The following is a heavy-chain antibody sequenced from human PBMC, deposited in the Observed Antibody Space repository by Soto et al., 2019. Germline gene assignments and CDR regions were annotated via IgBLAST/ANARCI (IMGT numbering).Heavy chain of an antibody. CDR3: ARDIVATIRSDYYYYGMDV. D-gene: IGHD5-12*01. CDR1: GGSISSGDYY. Sequence: QVQLQESGPGLVKPSQTLSLTCTVSGGSISSGDYYWSWIRQPPGKGLEWIGYIYYSGSTYYNPSLKSRVTISVDTSKNQFSLKLSSVTAADTAVYYCARDIVATIRSDYYYYGMDVWGQGTTVTVSS. J-gene: IGHJ6*02. V-gene: IGHV4-30-4*01. CDR2: IYYSGST.